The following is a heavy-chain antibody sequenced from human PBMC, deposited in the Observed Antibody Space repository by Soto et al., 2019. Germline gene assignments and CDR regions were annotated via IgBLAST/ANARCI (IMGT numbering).Heavy chain of an antibody. CDR3: ASSGTTVTTRSRFDP. CDR2: INHSGST. Sequence: SETLSLTCAVYGGSFSGYYWSWIRQPPGKGLEWIGEINHSGSTNYNPSLKSRVTISVDTSKNQFSLKLSSVTAADTAVYYCASSGTTVTTRSRFDPWGQGTLVTVSS. V-gene: IGHV4-34*01. D-gene: IGHD4-4*01. J-gene: IGHJ5*02. CDR1: GGSFSGYY.